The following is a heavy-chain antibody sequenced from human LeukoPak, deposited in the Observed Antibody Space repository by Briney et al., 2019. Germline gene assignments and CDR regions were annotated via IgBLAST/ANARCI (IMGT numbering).Heavy chain of an antibody. Sequence: SETLSLTCTVSGGSISSYYWSWIRQPPGKGLEWIGYIYYSGSTNYNPSLKSRVTISVDTSKNQFSLKLSSVTAADTAVYYCARLTKNALLDYWGQRTLVTVSS. CDR3: ARLTKNALLDY. J-gene: IGHJ4*02. CDR2: IYYSGST. CDR1: GGSISSYY. V-gene: IGHV4-59*08. D-gene: IGHD2-8*01.